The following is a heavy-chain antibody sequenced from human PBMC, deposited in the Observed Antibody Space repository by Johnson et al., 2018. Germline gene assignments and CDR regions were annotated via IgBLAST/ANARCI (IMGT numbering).Heavy chain of an antibody. Sequence: QVQLVESGGGVVQPGRSLRLSCAASGFTFSSYGMHWVRQAPGKGLEWVAVISYDGSNKYFADSVKGRFTISRDNSKNTLSLQMNSLRAEDTAVYYCAKDDDSSPSYFQHWGQGTMVTVSS. CDR2: ISYDGSNK. CDR3: AKDDDSSPSYFQH. J-gene: IGHJ1*01. V-gene: IGHV3-30*18. CDR1: GFTFSSYG. D-gene: IGHD6-6*01.